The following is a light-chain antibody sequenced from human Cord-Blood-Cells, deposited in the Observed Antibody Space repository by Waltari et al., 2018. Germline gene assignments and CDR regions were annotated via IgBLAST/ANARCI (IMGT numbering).Light chain of an antibody. Sequence: DLQMTQSPSSLSASVGDRVTITCQASQDISNYLNWYQQKPGKAPKLLIYDASNLETGVPSRFSGSGSGTDFTFTISSLQPEDIATYYCQQYDNLPPYTFGQG. CDR1: QDISNY. J-gene: IGKJ2*01. CDR3: QQYDNLPPYT. V-gene: IGKV1-33*01. CDR2: DAS.